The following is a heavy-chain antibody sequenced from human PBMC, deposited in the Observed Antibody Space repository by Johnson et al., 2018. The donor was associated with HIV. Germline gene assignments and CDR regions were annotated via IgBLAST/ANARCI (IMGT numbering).Heavy chain of an antibody. D-gene: IGHD1-26*01. V-gene: IGHV3-64*01. J-gene: IGHJ3*02. CDR3: ARGGASGAFDI. CDR1: RFTFSSYA. CDR2: ISSNGGST. Sequence: VQLVESGGGVVQPGRSLRLSCATSRFTFSSYAMHWVRQAPGKGLEYVSAISSNGGSTYYANSVKGRFTISRDNSKNTLYLQMGSLRAEDMAVYYCARGGASGAFDIWGQGTMVTVSS.